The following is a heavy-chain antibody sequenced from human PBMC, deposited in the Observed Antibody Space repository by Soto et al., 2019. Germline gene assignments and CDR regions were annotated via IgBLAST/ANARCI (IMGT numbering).Heavy chain of an antibody. J-gene: IGHJ4*02. CDR1: GGSFSGYY. Sequence: PSETLSLTCAVYGGSFSGYYWSWIRQPPGKGLEWIGEINHSGSTNYNPSLKSRVTISVDTSKNQFSLKLSSVTAADTAVYYCARVPTVVYFDYWGQGTLVTVSS. CDR3: ARVPTVVYFDY. CDR2: INHSGST. D-gene: IGHD4-17*01. V-gene: IGHV4-34*01.